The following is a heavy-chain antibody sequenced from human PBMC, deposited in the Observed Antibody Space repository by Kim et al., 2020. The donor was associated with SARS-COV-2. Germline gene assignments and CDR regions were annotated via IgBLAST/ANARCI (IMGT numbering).Heavy chain of an antibody. V-gene: IGHV3-49*02. CDR3: TRGTGYSSSWSYFDY. Sequence: AAAVKGRFTISRDDSKSIAYLKMNSLKTEDTAVYYCTRGTGYSSSWSYFDYWGQGTLVTVSS. D-gene: IGHD6-13*01. J-gene: IGHJ4*02.